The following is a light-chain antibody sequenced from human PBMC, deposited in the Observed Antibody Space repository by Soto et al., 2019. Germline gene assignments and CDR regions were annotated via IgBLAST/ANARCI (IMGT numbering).Light chain of an antibody. CDR1: QSVSSY. J-gene: IGKJ1*01. Sequence: EIVLTQSPATLSLSPGERATLSCRASQSVSSYLAWYQQKPGQAPRLLIYDASNRATGIPARFSGSGSGTDFTLTISSLEPEDFAVYYCHQYDSWPRTFGQGTKVEIK. V-gene: IGKV3-11*01. CDR3: HQYDSWPRT. CDR2: DAS.